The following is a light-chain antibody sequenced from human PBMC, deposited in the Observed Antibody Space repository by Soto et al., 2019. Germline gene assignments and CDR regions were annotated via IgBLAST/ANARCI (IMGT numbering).Light chain of an antibody. V-gene: IGKV3-15*01. CDR3: QQCNTWPLT. Sequence: EVVMTQSPVTLSVSPGERATLSCRASQSINSNLAWYQQKPGQAPRLLIYAASARATGIPARFSGTGSGTEFTLTINSLQSEDFAVYYCQQCNTWPLTFGPGTKVDIK. CDR1: QSINSN. J-gene: IGKJ3*01. CDR2: AAS.